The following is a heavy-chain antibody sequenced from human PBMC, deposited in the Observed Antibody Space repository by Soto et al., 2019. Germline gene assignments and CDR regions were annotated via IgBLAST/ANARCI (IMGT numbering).Heavy chain of an antibody. V-gene: IGHV1-69*02. CDR3: ARPTSTGTTSGYDVDY. Sequence: QVQLVQSGAEVKKPGSSVKVSCKASGGTFSSYPISWVRQAPGQGLEWMGRIIPILDITDYAQRFQGRVTITADKSTSTAYMELSSLSSDDKAVYYFARPTSTGTTSGYDVDYWGQGTLVTVYS. D-gene: IGHD1-7*01. J-gene: IGHJ4*02. CDR1: GGTFSSYP. CDR2: IIPILDIT.